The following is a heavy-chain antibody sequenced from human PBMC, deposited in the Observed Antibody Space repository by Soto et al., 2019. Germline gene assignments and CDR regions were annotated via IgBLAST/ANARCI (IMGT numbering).Heavy chain of an antibody. CDR1: GFTVSSNY. Sequence: EVQLVESGGGLVQPGGSLRLSCAASGFTVSSNYMSWVRQAPGKGLEWVSVIYSGGSTYYADSVKGRFTISRHNSKNTLYLQMNSLRPEDTAVYYCARALFTEAGLNWFDPWGQGTLVTVSS. CDR2: IYSGGST. CDR3: ARALFTEAGLNWFDP. D-gene: IGHD6-19*01. V-gene: IGHV3-53*04. J-gene: IGHJ5*02.